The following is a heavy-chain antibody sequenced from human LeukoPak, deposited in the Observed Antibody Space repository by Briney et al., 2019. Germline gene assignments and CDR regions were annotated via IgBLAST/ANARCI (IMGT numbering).Heavy chain of an antibody. J-gene: IGHJ4*02. Sequence: GGSLRLSCAASGFTFDDYAMHWVRHAPGKGLEWVSGISWNSGSIGYADSVKGRFTISRDNAKNSLYLQMNSLRAEDTALYYCAKDISRITIFGVVGQIDYWAREPWSPSPQ. CDR1: GFTFDDYA. V-gene: IGHV3-9*01. CDR3: AKDISRITIFGVVGQIDY. CDR2: ISWNSGSI. D-gene: IGHD3-3*01.